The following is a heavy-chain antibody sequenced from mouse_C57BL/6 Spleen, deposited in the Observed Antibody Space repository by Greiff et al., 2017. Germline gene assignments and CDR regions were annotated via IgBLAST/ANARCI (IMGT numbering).Heavy chain of an antibody. V-gene: IGHV1-63*01. CDR1: GYTFTNYW. CDR2: IYPGGGYT. D-gene: IGHD1-1*01. Sequence: VQLQQSGAELVRPGTSVKMSCKASGYTFTNYWIGWAKQRPGHGLEWIGDIYPGGGYTNYNEKFKGKATLTADKSSSTAYMQFSSLTSEDSAIYYCARGDYYGSSSPFDYWGQGTTLTVSS. CDR3: ARGDYYGSSSPFDY. J-gene: IGHJ2*01.